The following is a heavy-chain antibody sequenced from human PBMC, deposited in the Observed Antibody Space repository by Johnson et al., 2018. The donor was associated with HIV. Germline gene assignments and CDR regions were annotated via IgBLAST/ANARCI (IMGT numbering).Heavy chain of an antibody. J-gene: IGHJ3*02. Sequence: VQLVESGGGLVKPGGSLRLSCAASGFTFSHAWMSWVRQAPGKGLELVGRIKSKTDGGTTDYAAHVKGRFTISRADSKNTLYLQMNRLKTEDGAVYSCTTAIGVAARRVDAFDIWGQGTMVTVSS. V-gene: IGHV3-15*01. CDR3: TTAIGVAARRVDAFDI. CDR1: GFTFSHAW. CDR2: IKSKTDGGTT. D-gene: IGHD6-25*01.